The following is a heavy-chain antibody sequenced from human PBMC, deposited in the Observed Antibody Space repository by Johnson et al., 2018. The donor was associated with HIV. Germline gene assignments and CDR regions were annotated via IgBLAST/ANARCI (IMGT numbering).Heavy chain of an antibody. CDR1: GFTFSSYA. Sequence: QVQLVESGGGVVQPGRSLRLSCAASGFTFSSYAMHWVRQAPGKGLEWVAGISYDGSKKNYADSVKGRFSISRDNSKNTVYLQMNSLRAGDTAVYYCARAGKWSGDAFDIWGQGTTVTVSS. V-gene: IGHV3-30-3*01. CDR3: ARAGKWSGDAFDI. J-gene: IGHJ3*02. CDR2: ISYDGSKK. D-gene: IGHD3-10*01.